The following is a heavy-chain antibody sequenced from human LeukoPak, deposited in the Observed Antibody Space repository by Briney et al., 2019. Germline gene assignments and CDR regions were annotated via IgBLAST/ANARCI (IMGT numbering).Heavy chain of an antibody. V-gene: IGHV3-7*05. CDR1: GFAFSNAW. Sequence: GGSLRLSCAASGFAFSNAWMSWVRQAPGRGLQWVAHIKEDGGDKYYVDSVEGRFTISRDNDKTSVYLQMNSLRAEDTAVYYCATWSSGWQFDFWGQGTLVSVSS. D-gene: IGHD6-19*01. CDR3: ATWSSGWQFDF. J-gene: IGHJ4*02. CDR2: IKEDGGDK.